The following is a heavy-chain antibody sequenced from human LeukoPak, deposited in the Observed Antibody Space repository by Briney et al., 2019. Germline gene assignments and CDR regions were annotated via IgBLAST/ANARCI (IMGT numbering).Heavy chain of an antibody. J-gene: IGHJ5*02. Sequence: GRSLRLSCAASGFTFSSFGMHWVRQAPGKGLEWVSYISSSGSTIYYADSVKGRFTISRDNAKNSLYLQMNSLRAEDTAVYYCARGTTVTHITSWGQGTLVTVSS. CDR2: ISSSGSTI. CDR3: ARGTTVTHITS. CDR1: GFTFSSFG. D-gene: IGHD4-17*01. V-gene: IGHV3-48*04.